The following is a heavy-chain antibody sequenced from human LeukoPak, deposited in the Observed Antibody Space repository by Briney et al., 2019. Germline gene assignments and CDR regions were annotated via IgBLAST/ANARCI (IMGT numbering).Heavy chain of an antibody. D-gene: IGHD1-14*01. CDR2: SKRKIDGGTT. CDR1: GFTFSNTW. J-gene: IGHJ6*02. Sequence: NPGGSLRLSCAASGFTFSNTWMNWVRQAPGKGLEWVGRSKRKIDGGTTDYAEPVKGRFTISRDDSKNTLYLQMNSLKIEDTAVYYCTSDTLITSDYGMDVWGQGTTVTVSS. V-gene: IGHV3-15*01. CDR3: TSDTLITSDYGMDV.